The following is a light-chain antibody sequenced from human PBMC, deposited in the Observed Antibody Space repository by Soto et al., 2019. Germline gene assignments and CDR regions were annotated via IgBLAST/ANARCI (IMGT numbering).Light chain of an antibody. V-gene: IGLV4-69*01. J-gene: IGLJ3*02. Sequence: QSVLTQSPSASASLGASVKLTCTLSSGHSNYAIAWLQQQPEKGPRYLMKLNSDGSHTKGDGIPDRFSGSSTGAERYLTISNLQSEDEADYYCQAWGTGIWVFGGGTKLTVL. CDR1: SGHSNYA. CDR3: QAWGTGIWV. CDR2: LNSDGSH.